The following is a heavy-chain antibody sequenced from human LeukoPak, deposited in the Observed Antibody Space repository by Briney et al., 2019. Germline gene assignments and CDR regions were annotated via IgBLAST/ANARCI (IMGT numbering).Heavy chain of an antibody. D-gene: IGHD2-15*01. CDR1: GFTFSSYA. J-gene: IGHJ4*02. V-gene: IGHV3-23*01. CDR2: ISGSGGST. CDR3: AKKLVAADGY. Sequence: PGGSLRLSCAASGFTFSSYAMSWVRQAPGKGLERVSAISGSGGSTYYADSVKGRFTISRDNSKNTLYLQMNSLRAEDTAIYYCAKKLVAADGYWGQGTLVTVSS.